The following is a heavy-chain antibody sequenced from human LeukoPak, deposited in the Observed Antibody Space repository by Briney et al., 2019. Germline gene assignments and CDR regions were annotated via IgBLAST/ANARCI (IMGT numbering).Heavy chain of an antibody. CDR3: ARLRGWKHLFDY. J-gene: IGHJ4*02. Sequence: SETQSLTCAVYGVSFRGYYWSWIPQPPGKGRVWIGEINHSGSTNYNPSLNTRVTISVKTSTNQFSLKLSSVTAADTAVYYCARLRGWKHLFDYWGQGTLVTVSS. V-gene: IGHV4-34*01. D-gene: IGHD6-19*01. CDR2: INHSGST. CDR1: GVSFRGYY.